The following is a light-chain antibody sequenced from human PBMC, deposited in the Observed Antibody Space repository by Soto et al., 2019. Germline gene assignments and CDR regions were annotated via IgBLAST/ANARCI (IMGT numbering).Light chain of an antibody. Sequence: TQSPSTLSGSVGDRVTITCLASQSVSTNLAWYQQKPAQAPRLLIYGASTRATGIPARFSGGGSGTEFTLTISSLQSADFAVYYCQQYNDWPLTFGGGTKVDI. V-gene: IGKV3-15*01. CDR1: QSVSTN. CDR3: QQYNDWPLT. J-gene: IGKJ4*01. CDR2: GAS.